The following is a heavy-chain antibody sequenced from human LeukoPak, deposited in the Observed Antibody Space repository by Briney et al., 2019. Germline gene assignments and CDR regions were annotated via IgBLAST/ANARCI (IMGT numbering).Heavy chain of an antibody. J-gene: IGHJ6*02. V-gene: IGHV3-7*01. CDR3: ARGMGALRYYYYYGMDV. Sequence: GGSLRLSCAASGFTFSSYWMSWVRQAPGKGLEWVANIKQDGSGKYYVDSVKGRFTISRDNAKNSLYLQMNSLRAEDTAVYYCARGMGALRYYYYYGMDVWGQGTTVAVSS. CDR2: IKQDGSGK. D-gene: IGHD1-26*01. CDR1: GFTFSSYW.